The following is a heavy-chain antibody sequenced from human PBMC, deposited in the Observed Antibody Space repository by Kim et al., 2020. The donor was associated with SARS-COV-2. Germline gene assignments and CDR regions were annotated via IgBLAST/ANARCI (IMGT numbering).Heavy chain of an antibody. CDR1: GFTFSNAW. CDR2: IKSKTDGGTT. J-gene: IGHJ4*02. D-gene: IGHD3-10*01. Sequence: GGSLRLSCAASGFTFSNAWMSWVRQAPGKGLEWVGRIKSKTDGGTTDYAAPVKGRFTISRDDSKNTLYLQMNSLKTEDTAVYYCTTVHGSGSYPLDYWGQGTLVTVSS. V-gene: IGHV3-15*01. CDR3: TTVHGSGSYPLDY.